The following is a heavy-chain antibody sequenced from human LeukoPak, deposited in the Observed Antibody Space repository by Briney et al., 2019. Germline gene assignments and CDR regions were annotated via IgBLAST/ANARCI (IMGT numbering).Heavy chain of an antibody. J-gene: IGHJ4*02. CDR3: ARGIAARPGY. CDR1: GGTFSSYA. V-gene: IGHV1-69*05. D-gene: IGHD6-6*01. Sequence: SVKVSCKASGGTFSSYAISWVRQAPGQGLEWMGRIIPIFGTANYAQKFQGRVTITTDESTSTAYMELSSLRAEDTAVYYCARGIAARPGYWGQGTLVTVSS. CDR2: IIPIFGTA.